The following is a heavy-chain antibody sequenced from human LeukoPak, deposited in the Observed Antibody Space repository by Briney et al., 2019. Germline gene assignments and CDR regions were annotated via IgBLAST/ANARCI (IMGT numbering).Heavy chain of an antibody. J-gene: IGHJ3*02. V-gene: IGHV3-23*01. Sequence: GGSLRLSCAASGFTFSSYWMSWVRQAPGKGPEWVSAISGSGGSTYYADSVKGRFTISRDNPKNTLYLQMNSLRAEDTAVYYCARGGSYLSAFDIWGQGTMVTVSS. D-gene: IGHD1-26*01. CDR2: ISGSGGST. CDR3: ARGGSYLSAFDI. CDR1: GFTFSSYW.